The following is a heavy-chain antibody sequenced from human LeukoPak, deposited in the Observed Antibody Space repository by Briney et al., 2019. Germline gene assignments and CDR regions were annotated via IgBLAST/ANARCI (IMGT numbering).Heavy chain of an antibody. D-gene: IGHD1-26*01. J-gene: IGHJ3*02. Sequence: GASVKVSCKASGYTFTSYALHWVRQAPGQRLEWMGWINAGNGNTKYSQKFQGRVTITRDTSASTAYMELSSLRSEDTAVYYCARGGGSKWELLRNAFDIWGQGTMVTVSS. CDR2: INAGNGNT. CDR1: GYTFTSYA. CDR3: ARGGGSKWELLRNAFDI. V-gene: IGHV1-3*01.